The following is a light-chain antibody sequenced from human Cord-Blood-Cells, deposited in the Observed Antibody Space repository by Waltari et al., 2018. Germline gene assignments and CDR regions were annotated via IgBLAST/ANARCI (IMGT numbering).Light chain of an antibody. V-gene: IGKV3-20*01. J-gene: IGKJ4*01. CDR1: QSVSSSY. CDR3: QQYGSSALT. Sequence: EIVLTQSPGTLSLSPGERATLSCRASQSVSSSYLASYQQKPGQAPRLLIYGASSRATGIPDRFSGSGSGTDFTLTISRLEPEDFAVYYCQQYGSSALTFGGGTKVEIK. CDR2: GAS.